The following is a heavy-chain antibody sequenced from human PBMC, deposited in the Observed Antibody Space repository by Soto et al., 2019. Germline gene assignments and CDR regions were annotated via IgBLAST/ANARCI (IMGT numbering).Heavy chain of an antibody. J-gene: IGHJ6*02. Sequence: QVQLVESGGGVVQPGRSLRLSCAASGFTFSTYGMHWVRQAPGKGLEWVAVISYDGSNKYYADSVKGRLTISRDNSKNTLSLPMHSLRAEDTAVYYCAKEQHCRRTSCYFYYYGVDVWGQGTTVAVSS. CDR2: ISYDGSNK. CDR1: GFTFSTYG. CDR3: AKEQHCRRTSCYFYYYGVDV. D-gene: IGHD2-2*01. V-gene: IGHV3-30*18.